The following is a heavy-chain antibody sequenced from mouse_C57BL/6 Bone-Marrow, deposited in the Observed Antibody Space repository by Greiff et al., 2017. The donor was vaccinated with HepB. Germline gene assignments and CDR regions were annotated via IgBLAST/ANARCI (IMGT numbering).Heavy chain of an antibody. CDR1: GYTSTSYW. V-gene: IGHV1-59*01. D-gene: IGHD1-1*01. CDR3: ARGYYGTSDY. J-gene: IGHJ2*01. CDR2: IDPSDSYT. Sequence: QVQLQQPGAELVRPGTSVKLSCKASGYTSTSYWMHWVKQRPGQGLEWIGVIDPSDSYTNYNQKFKGKATLTVDTSSSTAYMQLSSLTSEDSAVYYCARGYYGTSDYWGQGTTLTVSS.